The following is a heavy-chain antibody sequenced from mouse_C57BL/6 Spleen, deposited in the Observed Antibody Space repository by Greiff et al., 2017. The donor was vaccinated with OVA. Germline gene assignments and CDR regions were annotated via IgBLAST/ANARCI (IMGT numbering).Heavy chain of an antibody. CDR3: ARSLGSSGY. Sequence: VQLKESGPELVKPGASVKISCKASGYSFTGYYMNWVKQSPEKSLEWIGEINPSTGGTTYNQKFKAKATLTVDKSSSTAYMQLKSLTSEDSAVYYCARSLGSSGYWGQGTSVTVSS. CDR2: INPSTGGT. CDR1: GYSFTGYY. J-gene: IGHJ4*01. D-gene: IGHD1-1*01. V-gene: IGHV1-42*01.